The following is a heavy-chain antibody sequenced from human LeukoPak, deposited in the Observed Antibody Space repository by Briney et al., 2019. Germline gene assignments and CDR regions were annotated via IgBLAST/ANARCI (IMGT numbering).Heavy chain of an antibody. CDR1: GFTFGDYA. J-gene: IGHJ4*02. CDR2: IRSKAYGGTT. V-gene: IGHV3-49*04. Sequence: PGGSLRLSCTASGFTFGDYAMSWVRQAPGKGLEWVGFIRSKAYGGTTEHAASVKGRFTISRDDSKSTAYLQMNSLKTEDTAVYYCTREQYYYGSGSYSGFDYWGQGTLVTVSS. D-gene: IGHD3-10*01. CDR3: TREQYYYGSGSYSGFDY.